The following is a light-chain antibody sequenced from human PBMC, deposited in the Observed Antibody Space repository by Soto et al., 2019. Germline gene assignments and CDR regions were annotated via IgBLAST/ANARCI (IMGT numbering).Light chain of an antibody. CDR2: GAS. J-gene: IGKJ1*01. V-gene: IGKV3-20*01. CDR1: QGVSSTC. Sequence: EIVLTHSPGTLSLSRGEIATLSCGASQGVSSTCLAWYQQKPGQAPRHLIYGASSRATGIPDRFSGSGSGTDSTLTNSRLEPEDFAVYYCQQYGSSSWTLGQGTKVGI. CDR3: QQYGSSSWT.